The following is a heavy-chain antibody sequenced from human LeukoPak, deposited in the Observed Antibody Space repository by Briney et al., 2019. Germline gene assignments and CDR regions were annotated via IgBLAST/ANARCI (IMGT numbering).Heavy chain of an antibody. CDR3: ARGQPSITIFGVVIIESDFDY. CDR1: GYTFTSYY. J-gene: IGHJ4*02. V-gene: IGHV1-46*01. Sequence: GASVKVSCKASGYTFTSYYMHWVRQAPGQGLEWMGIINPSGGSTSYAQKFQGRVTMTRDTSTSTVYMELSSLRSEDTAVYYCARGQPSITIFGVVIIESDFDYWGRGTLVTVSS. D-gene: IGHD3-3*01. CDR2: INPSGGST.